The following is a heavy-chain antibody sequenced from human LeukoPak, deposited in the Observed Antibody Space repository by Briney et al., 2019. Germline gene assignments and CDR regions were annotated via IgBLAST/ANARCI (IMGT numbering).Heavy chain of an antibody. CDR2: IYSGGST. CDR1: GFTFSRNY. J-gene: IGHJ3*02. Sequence: GGSLRLSCAASGFTFSRNYMSWVRQAPGKGLEWVSGIYSGGSTNYADPVKGRFTISTDNSKNTLYLQMNSLRAEDTAVYYCARDPGGPHTVKWDAFDIWGQGTMVTVSS. CDR3: ARDPGGPHTVKWDAFDI. D-gene: IGHD2-2*02. V-gene: IGHV3-53*01.